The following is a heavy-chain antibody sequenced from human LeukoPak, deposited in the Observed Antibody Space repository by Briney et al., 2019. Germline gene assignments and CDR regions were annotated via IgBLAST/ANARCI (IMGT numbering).Heavy chain of an antibody. CDR2: ISYDGSNK. J-gene: IGHJ3*02. V-gene: IGHV3-30*04. CDR3: ARDIREYSSSHLESAFDI. D-gene: IGHD6-6*01. CDR1: GFTFSSYA. Sequence: GGSLRLSCAASGFTFSSYAMHWVRQAPGKGLEWVAVISYDGSNKYYADSVKGRFTISRDNSKNTLYLQMNSLRAEDTAVYYCARDIREYSSSHLESAFDIWGQGTMVTVSS.